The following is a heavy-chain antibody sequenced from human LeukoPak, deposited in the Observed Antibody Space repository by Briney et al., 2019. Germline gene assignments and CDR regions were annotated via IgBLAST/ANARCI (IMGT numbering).Heavy chain of an antibody. Sequence: SQTLSLTCAVSGGSISSGGYYWSWIRQPPGKGLEWIGYIYNTGTTNYNPSLKSRVTISLDTSKNQFSLKLSSVTAADTAVYYCARDFSAAFDIWGQGTMVTVSS. CDR2: IYNTGTT. J-gene: IGHJ3*02. CDR1: GGSISSGGYY. CDR3: ARDFSAAFDI. D-gene: IGHD2/OR15-2a*01. V-gene: IGHV4-61*08.